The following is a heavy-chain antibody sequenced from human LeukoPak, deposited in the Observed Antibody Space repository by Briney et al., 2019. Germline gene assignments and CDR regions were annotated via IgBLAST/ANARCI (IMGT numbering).Heavy chain of an antibody. CDR3: ARGYDFWSGYHYYYYYYMDV. CDR1: GYSFTGYY. CDR2: INPNSGGT. Sequence: ASLKLSCKASGYSFTGYYMHWVRQAPGQGLEWMGWINPNSGGTNYAQKFQGRVTMNSDTSISTAYMELSRLRSDDTAVYYCARGYDFWSGYHYYYYYYMDVWGKGTTVTVSS. D-gene: IGHD3-3*01. V-gene: IGHV1-2*02. J-gene: IGHJ6*03.